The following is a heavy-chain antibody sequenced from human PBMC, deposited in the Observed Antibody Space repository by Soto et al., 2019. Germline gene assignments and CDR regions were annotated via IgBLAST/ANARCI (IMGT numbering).Heavy chain of an antibody. Sequence: LVPMSVACTVSGGYISSYYWCWIRQNTGKGLEWIGYMYFRGSTNYNPSLKSRVTISVDTSKNQFSLKLSSVTAADTAVYYCARHEFGDILTGYYPYFDYWGQGTLVTVSS. CDR1: GGYISSYY. D-gene: IGHD3-9*01. V-gene: IGHV4-59*08. J-gene: IGHJ4*02. CDR3: ARHEFGDILTGYYPYFDY. CDR2: MYFRGST.